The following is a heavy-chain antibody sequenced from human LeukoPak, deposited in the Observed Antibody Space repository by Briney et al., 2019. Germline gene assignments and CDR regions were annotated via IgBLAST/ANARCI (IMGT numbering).Heavy chain of an antibody. CDR2: IKGDGSKQ. Sequence: GGSLRLSCVVSGLAFSTNSMSWVRQAPGKGLEWVANIKGDGSKQYYVGSVKGRFTISRDNAKNSLYLQMYSLTAEDTAVYYCARSGNLRSLDYWGQGTLVTVSS. J-gene: IGHJ4*02. V-gene: IGHV3-7*01. CDR3: ARSGNLRSLDY. D-gene: IGHD3-3*01. CDR1: GLAFSTNS.